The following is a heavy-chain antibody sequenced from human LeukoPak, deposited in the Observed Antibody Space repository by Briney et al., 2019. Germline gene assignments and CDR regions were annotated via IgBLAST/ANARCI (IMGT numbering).Heavy chain of an antibody. CDR2: ISSSSSYI. CDR3: ARDLYYYDSSGSYDADFDY. CDR1: GFTFSSYS. D-gene: IGHD3-22*01. Sequence: GGSPRLSCAASGFTFSSYSMNWVRQAPGKGLEWVSSISSSSSYIYYADSVKGRFTISRDNAKNSLYLQMNSLRAEDTAVYYCARDLYYYDSSGSYDADFDYWGQGTLVTVSS. J-gene: IGHJ4*02. V-gene: IGHV3-21*01.